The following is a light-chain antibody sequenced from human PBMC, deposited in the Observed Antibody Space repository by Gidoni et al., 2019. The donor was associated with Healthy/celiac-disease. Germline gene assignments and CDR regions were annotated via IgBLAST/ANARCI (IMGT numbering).Light chain of an antibody. CDR2: SNH. V-gene: IGLV1-44*01. Sequence: QPVLTQPPSASGTPGQRVTIPCSGSSSNIGSNTVNWYQQLPGTAPKLLIYSNHQRPSGVPARFSGSKSGTSASLAISGLQSEDEADYYCAAWDDSLNGVVFGGGTKLTVL. CDR1: SSNIGSNT. J-gene: IGLJ2*01. CDR3: AAWDDSLNGVV.